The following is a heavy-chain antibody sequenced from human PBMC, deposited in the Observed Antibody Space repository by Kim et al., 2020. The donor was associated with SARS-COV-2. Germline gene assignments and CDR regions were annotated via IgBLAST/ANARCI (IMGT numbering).Heavy chain of an antibody. J-gene: IGHJ5*02. Sequence: GGSLRLSCTASGFTFGDYLMSWYRQAPGKGLEWVGFIRSKGYGGTTEHAAYVKGRLTIARDDSKSIAYLKMNSLKTEDTAVYYCTRANFDWFGLDSWGQG. CDR2: IRSKGYGGTT. CDR1: GFTFGDYL. V-gene: IGHV3-49*03. D-gene: IGHD3-9*01. CDR3: TRANFDWFGLDS.